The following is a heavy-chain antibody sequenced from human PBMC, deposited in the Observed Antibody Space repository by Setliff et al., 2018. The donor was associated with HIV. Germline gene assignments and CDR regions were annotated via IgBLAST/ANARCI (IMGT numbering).Heavy chain of an antibody. Sequence: SETLSLTCTVSGGSITSYYWSWIRQPAGKGLEWFGRIYISGSTNYNPSFESRVTMSIDTSKNQFSLKLSSVTAADTAVYYCARDYYESSGYYGWRFDPWGQGTLVTVSS. CDR2: IYISGST. J-gene: IGHJ5*02. V-gene: IGHV4-4*07. CDR3: ARDYYESSGYYGWRFDP. CDR1: GGSITSYY. D-gene: IGHD3-22*01.